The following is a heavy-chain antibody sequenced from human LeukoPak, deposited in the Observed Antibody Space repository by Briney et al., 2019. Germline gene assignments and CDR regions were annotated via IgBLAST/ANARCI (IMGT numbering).Heavy chain of an antibody. CDR2: IRSDGSSH. CDR1: GFTFSSHG. CDR3: AKDDAWLRFGE. Sequence: GGSLRLSCAASGFTFSSHGMHWVRQAPGKGLEWVTFIRSDGSSHYYGDSVKGRFTISRDNSKNTLYLEVISLTAEDTAVYYCAKDDAWLRFGEWSQGTLVTVSS. D-gene: IGHD3-10*01. V-gene: IGHV3-30*02. J-gene: IGHJ4*02.